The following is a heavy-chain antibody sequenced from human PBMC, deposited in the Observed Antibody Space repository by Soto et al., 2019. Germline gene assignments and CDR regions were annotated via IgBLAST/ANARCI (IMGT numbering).Heavy chain of an antibody. V-gene: IGHV3-23*01. CDR1: GFIFSNYV. Sequence: EVQLLESGGGLVQPGGSLRLSCAASGFIFSNYVMSWVRQAPGKGLEWVSGISNSGGSTYYADSVKGRFTIPRDNSKNTLYLQMNSLRAEDTAIYYCAKYPAVTTKGFDFGGQGALVTVSS. CDR2: ISNSGGST. CDR3: AKYPAVTTKGFDF. D-gene: IGHD5-12*01. J-gene: IGHJ4*02.